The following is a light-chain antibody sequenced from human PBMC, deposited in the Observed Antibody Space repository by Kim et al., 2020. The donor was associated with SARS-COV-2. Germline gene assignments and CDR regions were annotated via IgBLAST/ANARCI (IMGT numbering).Light chain of an antibody. V-gene: IGKV3-11*01. J-gene: IGKJ4*01. CDR3: QQRNSWPPAVT. CDR2: DAS. CDR1: QNIDTY. Sequence: PWDRATPSCRPSQNIDTYLAWYQQRPGQAPRLLVYDASNRATGVPDRFSGSGSGTDFTLTISSLEPEDFSIYYCQQRNSWPPAVTFGGGTKVDIK.